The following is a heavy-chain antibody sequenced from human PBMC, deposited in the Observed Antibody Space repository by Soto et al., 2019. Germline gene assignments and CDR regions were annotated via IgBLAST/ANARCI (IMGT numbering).Heavy chain of an antibody. Sequence: QVQLQESGPGLAKPSETLSLTCTVSGGSISSDVYYWSWIRQHPGKGLEWIGYIYYSGSSYYNPSRKSRVSLSVDTSKNQFSLKLNSVTAADSAVYYGARVGLVYDFVVDIWGQGTIGTVSS. CDR1: GGSISSDVYY. CDR2: IYYSGSS. CDR3: ARVGLVYDFVVDI. D-gene: IGHD3-3*01. V-gene: IGHV4-31*03. J-gene: IGHJ3*02.